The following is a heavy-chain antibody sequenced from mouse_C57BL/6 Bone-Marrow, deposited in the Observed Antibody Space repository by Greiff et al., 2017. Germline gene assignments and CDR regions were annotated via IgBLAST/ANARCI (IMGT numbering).Heavy chain of an antibody. V-gene: IGHV1-85*01. CDR3: ARPALITTVVPYAMDY. CDR1: GYTFTSYD. D-gene: IGHD1-1*01. J-gene: IGHJ4*01. CDR2: IYPRDGST. Sequence: QVQLKESGPELVKPGASVKLSCKASGYTFTSYDINWVKQRPGQGLEWIGWIYPRDGSTKYNEKFKGKATLTVDTSSSTAYMELHSLTSEDSAVYFCARPALITTVVPYAMDYWGQGTSVTVSS.